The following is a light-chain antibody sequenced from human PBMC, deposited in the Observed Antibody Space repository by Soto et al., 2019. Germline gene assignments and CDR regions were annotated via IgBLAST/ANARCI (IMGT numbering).Light chain of an antibody. J-gene: IGLJ2*01. Sequence: QSALTQPASVSGSPGQSVTISCTGTSSDIGGYNYVSWYQQHPGKAPKLMIYEVSNRPSGVSNRFSGSKSGNTASLTISGLQAEDVADYYCSSYTSNNTLVLFGGGTKLIVL. CDR3: SSYTSNNTLVL. CDR2: EVS. CDR1: SSDIGGYNY. V-gene: IGLV2-14*01.